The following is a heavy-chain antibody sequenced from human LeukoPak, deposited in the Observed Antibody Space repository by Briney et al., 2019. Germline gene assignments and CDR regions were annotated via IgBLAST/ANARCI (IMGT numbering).Heavy chain of an antibody. Sequence: GGSLRLSCAASGFTFSNYGMRWVRQAPGKGLEWVTFIPYDGSNKYYVDSVKGRFTISRDKNTLYLQMNSLRAEDTAVYYCAKAVGKYSGSSLDYWGQGTLVTVSS. CDR1: GFTFSNYG. J-gene: IGHJ4*02. D-gene: IGHD1-26*01. V-gene: IGHV3-30*02. CDR3: AKAVGKYSGSSLDY. CDR2: IPYDGSNK.